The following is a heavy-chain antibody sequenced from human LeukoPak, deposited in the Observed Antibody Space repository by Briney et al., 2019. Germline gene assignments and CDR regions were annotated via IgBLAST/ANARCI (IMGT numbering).Heavy chain of an antibody. Sequence: SETLSLTCTVSGGSISGSSYYWGWIRQPPGKGLEWIGYIYYSGSTNYNPSLKSRVTISVDTSKNQFSLKLSSVTAADTAVYYCARGYSSSWYGLQDYWGQGTLVTVSS. CDR1: GGSISGSSYY. CDR3: ARGYSSSWYGLQDY. D-gene: IGHD6-13*01. J-gene: IGHJ4*02. V-gene: IGHV4-61*05. CDR2: IYYSGST.